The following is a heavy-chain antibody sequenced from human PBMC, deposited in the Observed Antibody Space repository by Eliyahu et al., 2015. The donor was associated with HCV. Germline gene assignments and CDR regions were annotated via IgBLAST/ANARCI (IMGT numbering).Heavy chain of an antibody. CDR2: IKWNGDTT. D-gene: IGHD3-10*01. J-gene: IGHJ4*02. Sequence: EVQLVESGGGVVRPGGSLRLSCAVSGFXFEDYGMSWVRQAPGKGLGWVAGIKWNGDTTSYADSVKGRFTISRDNAKNFLYLQMDSLRDEDTALFYCVRVRTYGSGSTDYWGQGTRVTVSS. CDR3: VRVRTYGSGSTDY. CDR1: GFXFEDYG. V-gene: IGHV3-20*04.